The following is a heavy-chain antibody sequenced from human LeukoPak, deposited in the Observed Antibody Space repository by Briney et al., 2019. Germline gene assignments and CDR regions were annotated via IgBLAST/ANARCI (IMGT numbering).Heavy chain of an antibody. D-gene: IGHD5-12*01. V-gene: IGHV3-13*01. CDR3: TRSLPCRRYSPHDCGAFDI. J-gene: IGHJ3*02. CDR1: GFSFSSFD. CDR2: IGTAGDS. Sequence: GGSLRLSCAASGFSFSSFDMHWVRQATGKGLEWVSVIGTAGDSYYPGSVKGRFTISREIAKNSLYLQMNSLRAGDTAVYYCTRSLPCRRYSPHDCGAFDIWGQGTMVTVSS.